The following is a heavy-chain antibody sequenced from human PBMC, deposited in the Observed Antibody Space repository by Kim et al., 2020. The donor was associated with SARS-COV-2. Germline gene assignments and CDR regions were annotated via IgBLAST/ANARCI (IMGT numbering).Heavy chain of an antibody. D-gene: IGHD3-9*01. V-gene: IGHV3-23*01. CDR2: ISGSGGST. CDR3: AKDTPPGGYFDWLYNNYYYYGMDV. Sequence: GGSLRLSCAASGFTFSSYAMSWVRQAPGKGLEWVSAISGSGGSTYYADSVKGRFTISRDNSKNTLYLQMNSLRAEDTAVYYCAKDTPPGGYFDWLYNNYYYYGMDVWGQGTTVTVSS. CDR1: GFTFSSYA. J-gene: IGHJ6*02.